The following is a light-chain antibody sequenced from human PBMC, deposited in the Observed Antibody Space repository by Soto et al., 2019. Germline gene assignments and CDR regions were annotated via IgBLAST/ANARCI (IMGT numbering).Light chain of an antibody. CDR2: AAS. J-gene: IGKJ4*02. Sequence: DIQMTQSPSSLSASVGDRVTITCRASQSISSYLNCYQQKPGKAPKLLIYAASSLQSGVPSRFSGSGSGTDFTLTIRSLQPEDFETYYCQQRYSTPRALTFGGGTKVEIK. V-gene: IGKV1-39*01. CDR3: QQRYSTPRALT. CDR1: QSISSY.